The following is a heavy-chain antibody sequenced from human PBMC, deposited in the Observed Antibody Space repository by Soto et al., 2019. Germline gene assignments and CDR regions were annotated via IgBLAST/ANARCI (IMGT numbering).Heavy chain of an antibody. V-gene: IGHV1-18*01. CDR3: AREGSGGDFDN. CDR1: GYSFTTYP. CDR2: VSTYNGNT. Sequence: ASVKVSCQASGYSFTTYPITWVRQAPGQGLEWLGWVSTYNGNTNYAQGLQGRVSMTTDTSTSTAYLELRNLRSDDTAVYYCAREGSGGDFDNWG. J-gene: IGHJ3*02. D-gene: IGHD6-19*01.